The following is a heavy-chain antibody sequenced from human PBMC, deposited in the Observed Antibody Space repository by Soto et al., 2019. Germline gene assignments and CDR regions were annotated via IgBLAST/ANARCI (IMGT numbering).Heavy chain of an antibody. J-gene: IGHJ3*02. D-gene: IGHD3-22*01. CDR1: GFTVSSTY. CDR3: ARVTYYYDSSGSWAYDAFDI. CDR2: IYSGGST. V-gene: IGHV3-66*01. Sequence: PGGSLRHSCAASGFTVSSTYMSWVRQAPGKGLEWVSLIYSGGSTYYADSAKGRFTISRDNSKNTLYLQMNSLRAEDTAVYYCARVTYYYDSSGSWAYDAFDIWGQGTMVTVSS.